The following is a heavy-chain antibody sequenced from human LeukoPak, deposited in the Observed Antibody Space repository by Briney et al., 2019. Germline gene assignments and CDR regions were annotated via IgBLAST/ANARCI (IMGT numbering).Heavy chain of an antibody. CDR3: AKDTKQYYDAFAPGY. J-gene: IGHJ4*02. CDR1: GFTFSSYG. CDR2: ISGSGGST. V-gene: IGHV3-23*01. Sequence: GGSLRLSCAASGFTFSSYGMSWVRQAPGKGLEWVSAISGSGGSTYYADSVKGRFTISRDNSKNTLYLQMNSLRAEDTAVYYCAKDTKQYYDAFAPGYWGQGTLVTVSS. D-gene: IGHD3-22*01.